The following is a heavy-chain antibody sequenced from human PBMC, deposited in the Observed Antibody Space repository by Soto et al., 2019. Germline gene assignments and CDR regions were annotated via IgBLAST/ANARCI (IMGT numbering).Heavy chain of an antibody. D-gene: IGHD2-21*01. J-gene: IGHJ5*02. CDR2: IWYDGSNK. V-gene: IGHV3-33*01. Sequence: QVQLVESGGGVVQPGRSLRLSCAASGFTFSSYGMHWVRQAPGKGLEWVAVIWYDGSNKYYADSAKGRFTISRDNSKNTLYLQMNSLRAEDTAVYYCARGINWFDPWGQGTLVTVSS. CDR3: ARGINWFDP. CDR1: GFTFSSYG.